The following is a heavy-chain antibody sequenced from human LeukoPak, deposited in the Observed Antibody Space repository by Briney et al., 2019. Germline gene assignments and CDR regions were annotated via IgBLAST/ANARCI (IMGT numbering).Heavy chain of an antibody. J-gene: IGHJ6*02. D-gene: IGHD3-9*01. CDR2: IYYSGST. Sequence: SETLSLTCTVSGGSISSSSYYWGWIRQPPGKGLEWIGSIYYSGSTYYNPSLKSRVTISVDTSKNQFPLKLSSVTAADTAVYYCRSIPDDTYYYYGMDVWGQGTTVTVSS. V-gene: IGHV4-39*01. CDR3: RSIPDDTYYYYGMDV. CDR1: GGSISSSSYY.